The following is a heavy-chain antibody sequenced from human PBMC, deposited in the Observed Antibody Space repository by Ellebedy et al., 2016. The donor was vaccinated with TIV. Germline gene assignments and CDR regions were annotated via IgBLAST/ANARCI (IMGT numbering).Heavy chain of an antibody. CDR3: ARGDNYWNVDY. V-gene: IGHV1-8*02. J-gene: IGHJ4*02. Sequence: ASVKVSXXASRGTFSSYAISWVRQATGQGLEWMGWMNPNSGNTGYVQKFQGRVTMTRNTSITTAYMELSSLRSEDTAMYYCARGDNYWNVDYWGQGTLVTVSS. CDR2: MNPNSGNT. CDR1: RGTFSSYA. D-gene: IGHD1-1*01.